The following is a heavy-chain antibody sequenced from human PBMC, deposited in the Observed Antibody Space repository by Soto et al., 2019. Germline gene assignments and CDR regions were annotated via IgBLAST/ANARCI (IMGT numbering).Heavy chain of an antibody. CDR2: IDHTDSYN. CDR3: ATTLPPSGSSFFSWFAP. J-gene: IGHJ5*02. D-gene: IGHD1-26*01. CDR1: EGXFMGQL. Sequence: EXLKIYSKSSEGXFMGQLGIWMRNISGKGLAWMGRIDHTDSYNNYSPSFQGHVTISVDNSSSTAYVQWSSLKASDPAMHYCATTLPPSGSSFFSWFAPRGQGTLATVSS. V-gene: IGHV5-10-1*01.